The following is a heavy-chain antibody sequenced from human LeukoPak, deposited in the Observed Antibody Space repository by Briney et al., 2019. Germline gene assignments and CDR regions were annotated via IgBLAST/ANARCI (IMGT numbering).Heavy chain of an antibody. V-gene: IGHV3-23*01. J-gene: IGHJ4*02. CDR2: ISGSGGDT. D-gene: IGHD1-26*01. CDR3: AKKGATTGDFDY. Sequence: GGSLRLSCAASGFTFSSYGMTWVRQAPGKGPEWVSAISGSGGDTYYADSVKGRFTISRDNSKNTLYLQMNSLRAEDTAVYYCAKKGATTGDFDYWGQGTLVTVSS. CDR1: GFTFSSYG.